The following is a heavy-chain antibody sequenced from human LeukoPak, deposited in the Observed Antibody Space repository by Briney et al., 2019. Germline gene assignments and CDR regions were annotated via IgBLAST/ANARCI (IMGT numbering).Heavy chain of an antibody. J-gene: IGHJ4*02. CDR2: IYSGGST. CDR1: GFTFSSYG. V-gene: IGHV3-66*01. D-gene: IGHD3-10*01. CDR3: ARVATYYYGSGSYEEGFDY. Sequence: GGSLRLSCAASGFTFSSYGMHWVRQAPGKGLEWVSVIYSGGSTYYADSVKGRFTISRDNSKNTLYLQMNSLRAEDTAVYYCARVATYYYGSGSYEEGFDYWGQGTLVTVSS.